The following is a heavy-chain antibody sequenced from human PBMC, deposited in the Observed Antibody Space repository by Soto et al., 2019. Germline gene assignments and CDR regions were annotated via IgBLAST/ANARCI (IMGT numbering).Heavy chain of an antibody. J-gene: IGHJ5*02. CDR1: GYTFTSYD. Sequence: QVQLVQSGAEVKKPGASVKVSCKASGYTFTSYDINWVRQATGQGLEWTGWMNPNSGNTGYAQKFQGRVTMTRNTSISTAYMDLSSLRSEDTAVYYCARERSAAGTGWFDPWGQGTLVTVSS. CDR3: ARERSAAGTGWFDP. V-gene: IGHV1-8*01. D-gene: IGHD6-13*01. CDR2: MNPNSGNT.